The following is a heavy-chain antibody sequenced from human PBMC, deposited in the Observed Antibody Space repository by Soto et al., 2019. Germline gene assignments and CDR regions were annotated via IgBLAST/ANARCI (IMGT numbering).Heavy chain of an antibody. V-gene: IGHV2-5*02. D-gene: IGHD2-2*01. J-gene: IGHJ4*02. Sequence: AFGLTLDHQTEVLRLSCNFCGLRLINRGVRVGWIRQPRGKVLAWLAFIYWDDDKRYSPSLRSRLTITKDTSNNLVVLLMTNMDPVDTATYFCALRVRGSSTGWDTGSFDFWGQGALVTVSS. CDR3: ALRVRGSSTGWDTGSFDF. CDR2: IYWDDDK. CDR1: GLRLINRGVR.